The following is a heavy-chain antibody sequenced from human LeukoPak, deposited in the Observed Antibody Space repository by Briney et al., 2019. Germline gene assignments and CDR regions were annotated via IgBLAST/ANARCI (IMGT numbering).Heavy chain of an antibody. V-gene: IGHV3-53*01. Sequence: PVGSLRLSSAASGFTVSSNYMTWVRQAPGKGLECVSVIYSGGGTYYADSVQGRFTISRDNSKNTLYLQMNSLRAEDTAVYYYASRGNIAVAGLVAYWGQGTLVTVSS. CDR3: ASRGNIAVAGLVAY. CDR1: GFTVSSNY. J-gene: IGHJ4*02. D-gene: IGHD6-19*01. CDR2: IYSGGGT.